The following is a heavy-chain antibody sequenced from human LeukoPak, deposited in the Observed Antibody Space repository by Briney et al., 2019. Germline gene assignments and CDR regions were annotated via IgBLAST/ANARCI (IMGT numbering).Heavy chain of an antibody. V-gene: IGHV3-9*01. Sequence: SLRLSCAASGFTFDDYAMHWVRQAPGKGLEWVSGISWNSGSIGYADSVKGRFTISRDNAKNSLYLQMNSLGAEDTALYYCAKDNKVVGYYYYYMDVWGKGTTVTVSS. CDR1: GFTFDDYA. CDR2: ISWNSGSI. J-gene: IGHJ6*03. CDR3: AKDNKVVGYYYYYMDV. D-gene: IGHD2-15*01.